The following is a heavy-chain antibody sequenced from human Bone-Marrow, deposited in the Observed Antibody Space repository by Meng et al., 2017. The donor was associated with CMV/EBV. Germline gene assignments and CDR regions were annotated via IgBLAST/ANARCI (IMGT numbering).Heavy chain of an antibody. D-gene: IGHD2-2*01. V-gene: IGHV3-21*06. CDR2: ISSSSNYI. CDR1: GFSFSKYR. Sequence: GGSLRLSCAASGFSFSKYRMNWVRQAPGKGLEWVSSISSSSNYIYYADSVKGRFTVSRNNAWNSLSLQMNSLRAEDTAVYYCARGQISYHLVYYFDHWGHGTLVTVSS. CDR3: ARGQISYHLVYYFDH. J-gene: IGHJ4*01.